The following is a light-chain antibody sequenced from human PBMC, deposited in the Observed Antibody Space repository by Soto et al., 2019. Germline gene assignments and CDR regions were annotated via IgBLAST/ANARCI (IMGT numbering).Light chain of an antibody. Sequence: EIVLTQSPGTLSLSPWERDTLSCRASQSVSSSYLAWYQQEPGQAPRLLIYGASSRATGIPDRFSGSGSGTDFTLTISRLEPEDCAVYYCQQYCSSARTFGQGT. J-gene: IGKJ1*01. CDR2: GAS. CDR3: QQYCSSART. V-gene: IGKV3-20*01. CDR1: QSVSSSY.